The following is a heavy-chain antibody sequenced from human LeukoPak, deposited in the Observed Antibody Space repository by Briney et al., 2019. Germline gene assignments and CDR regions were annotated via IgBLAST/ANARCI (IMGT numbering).Heavy chain of an antibody. CDR1: GFTLSSYW. CDR3: ARQRPGDCWFDR. J-gene: IGHJ5*02. CDR2: IKQDGSEK. Sequence: GGSLRLSCAASGFTLSSYWMSWVRQAPGKGLEWVANIKQDGSEKYYVDSVKGRFTISRDNAKNSLYLQMNSLRAEDTAVYYCARQRPGDCWFDRWGQGTLVTVSS. D-gene: IGHD2-21*02. V-gene: IGHV3-7*01.